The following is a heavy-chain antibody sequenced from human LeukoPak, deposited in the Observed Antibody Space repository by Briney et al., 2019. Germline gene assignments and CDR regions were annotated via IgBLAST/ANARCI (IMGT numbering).Heavy chain of an antibody. J-gene: IGHJ5*02. V-gene: IGHV3-21*01. Sequence: GGPLRLSCAASGFTFSSYSMNWVRQAPGKGLEWVSSISSSSSYIYYADSVKGRFTISRDNAKNSLYLQMNSLRAEDTAVYYCARDSDYYDSSGYYLNWFDPWGQGTLVTVSS. CDR2: ISSSSSYI. CDR1: GFTFSSYS. D-gene: IGHD3-22*01. CDR3: ARDSDYYDSSGYYLNWFDP.